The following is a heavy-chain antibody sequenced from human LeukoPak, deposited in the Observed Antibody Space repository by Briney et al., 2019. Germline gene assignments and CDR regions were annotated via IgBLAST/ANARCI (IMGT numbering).Heavy chain of an antibody. CDR3: ARQSSGWYDWFDP. CDR1: GGSISSYY. J-gene: IGHJ5*02. V-gene: IGHV4-59*01. Sequence: PSETLSLTCTVSGGSISSYYWSWIRQPPGKGLEWIGYIDYSGSTNYNPSLKSRVTISVDTSKNQFSLKLSSVTAADTAVYYCARQSSGWYDWFDPWGQGTLVTVSS. D-gene: IGHD6-19*01. CDR2: IDYSGST.